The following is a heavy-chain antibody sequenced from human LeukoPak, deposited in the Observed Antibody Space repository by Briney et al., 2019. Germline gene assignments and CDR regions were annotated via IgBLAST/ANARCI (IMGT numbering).Heavy chain of an antibody. D-gene: IGHD3-10*01. CDR3: ARVDRVRGVPPYYYYYGMDV. CDR2: IKQDGSEK. V-gene: IGHV3-7*01. J-gene: IGHJ6*02. Sequence: SGGSLRLSCAASGFTFSSYWMSWVRQAPGKGLEWVANIKQDGSEKYYVDSVKGRFTISRDNAKNSLYLQMNSLRAEDTAVYYCARVDRVRGVPPYYYYYGMDVWGQGTTVTVSS. CDR1: GFTFSSYW.